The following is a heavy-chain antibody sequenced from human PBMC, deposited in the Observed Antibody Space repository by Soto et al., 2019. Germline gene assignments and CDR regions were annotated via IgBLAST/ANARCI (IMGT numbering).Heavy chain of an antibody. Sequence: SVKVSCKASGGTFSSYAISWVRQAPGQGLEWMGGIIPIFGTANYAQKFQGRVTITADESTSTAYMELSSLRSEDTAVYYCARGTVAATLSYYYYGMDVWGQGTTVTVSS. CDR1: GGTFSSYA. J-gene: IGHJ6*02. V-gene: IGHV1-69*13. CDR2: IIPIFGTA. D-gene: IGHD2-15*01. CDR3: ARGTVAATLSYYYYGMDV.